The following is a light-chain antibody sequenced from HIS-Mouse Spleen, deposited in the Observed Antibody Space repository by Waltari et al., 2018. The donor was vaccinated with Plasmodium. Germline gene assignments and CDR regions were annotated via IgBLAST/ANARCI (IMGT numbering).Light chain of an antibody. CDR1: KLGDKY. CDR2: KDS. V-gene: IGLV3-1*01. Sequence: SYELTQPPSVSVSPGQTASITCSGDKLGDKYACWYQQKPGQSPVLVIYKDSKRPSGIRERFCGSNSGNTATLTISGTQAMDEADYYCQAWDSSTVVFGGGTKLTVL. CDR3: QAWDSSTVV. J-gene: IGLJ2*01.